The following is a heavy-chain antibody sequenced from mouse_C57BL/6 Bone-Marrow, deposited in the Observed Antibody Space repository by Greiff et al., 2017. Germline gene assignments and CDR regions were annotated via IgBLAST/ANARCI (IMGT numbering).Heavy chain of an antibody. CDR1: GFNIKNTY. CDR3: ESPHYYGSSYNAMDY. D-gene: IGHD1-1*01. V-gene: IGHV14-3*01. J-gene: IGHJ2*01. Sequence: EVMLVESVAELVRPGASVKLSCTASGFNIKNTYMHWVKQRPEQGLEWIGRIDPANGNTKYAPKFQGKATITADTFSNTAYLQLSSLTSEDTAIYYCESPHYYGSSYNAMDYWGQGTTLTVSS. CDR2: IDPANGNT.